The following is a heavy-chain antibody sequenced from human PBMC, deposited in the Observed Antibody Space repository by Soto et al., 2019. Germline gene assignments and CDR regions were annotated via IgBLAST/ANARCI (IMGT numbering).Heavy chain of an antibody. CDR2: ISAHNGNI. CDR3: ARGRYGDY. CDR1: GYGFTTYG. V-gene: IGHV1-18*01. D-gene: IGHD1-1*01. J-gene: IGHJ4*02. Sequence: QVHLVQSGAEVKKPGASVKVSCKGSGYGFTTYGITWVRQAPGQGLEWMAWISAHNGNINYAQKLQGRVTVTRDTSTSTAYMELRSLRSADTAVYYCARGRYGDYWGQGALVTVSS.